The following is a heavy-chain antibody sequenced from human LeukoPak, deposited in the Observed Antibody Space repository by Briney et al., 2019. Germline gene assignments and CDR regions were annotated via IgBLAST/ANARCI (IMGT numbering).Heavy chain of an antibody. Sequence: PSETLSLTCTVSGGSISSSSYYWGWIRQPPGTGLEWIGSIYYSGSTYYNPSLKSRVTISVDTSKNQFSLKLSSVTAADTAVYYCARDAYYYDSSGTAKNTWNYDAFDIWGQGTMVTVSS. CDR1: GGSISSSSYY. J-gene: IGHJ3*02. CDR2: IYYSGST. CDR3: ARDAYYYDSSGTAKNTWNYDAFDI. V-gene: IGHV4-39*07. D-gene: IGHD3-22*01.